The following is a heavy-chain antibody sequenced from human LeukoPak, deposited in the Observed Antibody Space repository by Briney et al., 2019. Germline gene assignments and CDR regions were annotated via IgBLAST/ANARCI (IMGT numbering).Heavy chain of an antibody. CDR2: INHSGST. Sequence: PSETLSLTCAVYGGSFSGYYWSWIRQPPGKGLEWIGEINHSGSTNYNPSLKSRVTISVDTSKNQFSLKLSSVTAADTAVYYCARTRVNYYDSSGYYGRGAFDIWGQGTMVTVSS. V-gene: IGHV4-34*01. CDR3: ARTRVNYYDSSGYYGRGAFDI. D-gene: IGHD3-22*01. CDR1: GGSFSGYY. J-gene: IGHJ3*02.